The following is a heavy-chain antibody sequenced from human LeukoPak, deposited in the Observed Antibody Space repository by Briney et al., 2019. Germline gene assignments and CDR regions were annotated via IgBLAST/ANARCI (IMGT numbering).Heavy chain of an antibody. D-gene: IGHD1-14*01. CDR3: ARSPDQGAFDI. J-gene: IGHJ3*02. Sequence: GASVKVSCKASGYTFTNYGINWVRQAPGQGLEWMGWISAYNGHTNYAQKLQGRVTMTTDTSTSTAYMELRSLRSEDTAVYYCARSPDQGAFDIWGQGTMVTVSS. CDR2: ISAYNGHT. CDR1: GYTFTNYG. V-gene: IGHV1-18*01.